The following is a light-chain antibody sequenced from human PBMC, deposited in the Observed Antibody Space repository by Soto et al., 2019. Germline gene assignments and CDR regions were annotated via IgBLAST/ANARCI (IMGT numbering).Light chain of an antibody. CDR1: QDISNY. CDR2: DAS. J-gene: IGKJ2*01. Sequence: DIQMTQSPSSLSASVGDRVTITCQASQDISNYLNWYQQKPGKVPKLLIYDASNLETGVPSRFSGSGSGTDFTFTINSLQAEDIATYYCQQYDYLPYTFGQGTKLEIK. CDR3: QQYDYLPYT. V-gene: IGKV1-33*01.